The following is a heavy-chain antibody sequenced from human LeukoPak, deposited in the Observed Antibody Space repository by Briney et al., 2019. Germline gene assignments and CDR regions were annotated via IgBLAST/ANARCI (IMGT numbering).Heavy chain of an antibody. D-gene: IGHD2-21*01. J-gene: IGHJ6*02. CDR3: ARDRIATRPIYYYYYGMDV. CDR2: TYYSGST. Sequence: SETLSLTCTVSGGSISSYYWSWIRQPPGKGLEWIGYTYYSGSTNCNPSLKSRVTISVDTSKNQFSLKLSSVTAADTAVYYCARDRIATRPIYYYYYGMDVWGQGTTVTVSS. V-gene: IGHV4-59*01. CDR1: GGSISSYY.